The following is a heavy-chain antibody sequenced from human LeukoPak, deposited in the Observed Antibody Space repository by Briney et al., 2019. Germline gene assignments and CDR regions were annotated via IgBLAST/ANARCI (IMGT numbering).Heavy chain of an antibody. D-gene: IGHD5-18*01. Sequence: GGSLRLSCAASGSTVSSNYMSWVRQAPGKGLEWVSVIYSGGSTYYADSVKGRFTISRDNSKNTLYLQMNSLRAEDTAVYYCAREDRGYSYGFDYWGQGTLVTVSS. J-gene: IGHJ4*02. CDR2: IYSGGST. CDR1: GSTVSSNY. CDR3: AREDRGYSYGFDY. V-gene: IGHV3-53*01.